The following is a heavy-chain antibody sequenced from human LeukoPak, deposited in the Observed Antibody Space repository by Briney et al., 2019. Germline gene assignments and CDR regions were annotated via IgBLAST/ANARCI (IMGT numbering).Heavy chain of an antibody. Sequence: GASVKVSCNASGYTFTSYGISWVRQAPGQGLEWMGWISAYNGNRNYAQKLQGRVTMTTDTSTSTTYMALSSLRSEDTAVYYCARGGRYCSSTSCLGFWFDPWGQGTLVTVSS. D-gene: IGHD2-2*01. CDR1: GYTFTSYG. CDR2: ISAYNGNR. CDR3: ARGGRYCSSTSCLGFWFDP. J-gene: IGHJ5*02. V-gene: IGHV1-18*01.